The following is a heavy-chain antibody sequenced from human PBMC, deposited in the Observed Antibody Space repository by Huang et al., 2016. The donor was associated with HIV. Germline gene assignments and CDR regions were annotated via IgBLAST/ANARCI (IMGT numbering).Heavy chain of an antibody. CDR3: ARGPDYYDSSGREAFDI. CDR1: GGSFSVYY. D-gene: IGHD3-22*01. J-gene: IGHJ3*02. Sequence: QVQLQQWGAGLLKPSETLSLPCAVYGGSFSVYYWSWIRQPPGKGLEWIGEINHSGSTNYNPALKIRVTISVDPSKTHFSLKLNSGTAADTAVYYCARGPDYYDSSGREAFDIWGQGTMVTVSS. V-gene: IGHV4-34*01. CDR2: INHSGST.